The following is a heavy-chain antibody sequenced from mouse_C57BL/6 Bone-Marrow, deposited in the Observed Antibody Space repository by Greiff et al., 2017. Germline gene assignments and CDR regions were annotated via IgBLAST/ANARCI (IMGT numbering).Heavy chain of an antibody. Sequence: EVKLVESGGDLVKPGGSLKLSCAASGFTFSSYGMSWVRQTPDKRLEWVATISSGGSSTYYPDSVKGRFTISRDNAKNTLYLQMSSLKSEDTAMYYCARHDYWGQGTTLTVSS. CDR2: ISSGGSST. CDR1: GFTFSSYG. CDR3: ARHDY. V-gene: IGHV5-6*02. J-gene: IGHJ2*01.